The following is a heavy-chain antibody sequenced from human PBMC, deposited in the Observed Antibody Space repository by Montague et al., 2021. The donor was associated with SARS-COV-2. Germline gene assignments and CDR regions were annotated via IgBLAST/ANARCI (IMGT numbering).Heavy chain of an antibody. CDR1: GFTFRDYY. CDR3: ARMDYGDPNSGYYFDN. J-gene: IGHJ4*02. D-gene: IGHD4-17*01. Sequence: SLRLSCAASGFTFRDYYMGWIRRAPGKGLEWISYLSATTGYINNXDSXKGRFTISRDNAKNSLFLYMNSLRAEDTAVYYCARMDYGDPNSGYYFDNWGLGTPVTVSS. V-gene: IGHV3-11*03. CDR2: LSATTGYI.